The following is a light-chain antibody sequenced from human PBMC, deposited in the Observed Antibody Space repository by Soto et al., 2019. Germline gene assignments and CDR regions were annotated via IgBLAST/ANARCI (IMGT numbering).Light chain of an antibody. CDR2: GTS. Sequence: EFVLTQSPGTLSLSPGERATLSCRAIQTVRNNYLAWYQQKPGQAPRPLIFGTSSRARGTPDRFSGSGSGTDFTLTISRLEPEDFAMYHCQHNANSAPYTFGQGTKVDIK. CDR1: QTVRNNY. V-gene: IGKV3-20*01. J-gene: IGKJ2*01. CDR3: QHNANSAPYT.